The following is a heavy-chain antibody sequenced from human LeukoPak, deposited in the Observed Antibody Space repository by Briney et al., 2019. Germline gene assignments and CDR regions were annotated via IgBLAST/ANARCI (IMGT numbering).Heavy chain of an antibody. CDR2: ISSSGSTI. J-gene: IGHJ4*02. D-gene: IGHD5-24*01. CDR3: ARDRDVEMATMEEYYFDY. V-gene: IGHV3-48*03. CDR1: GFTFSSYE. Sequence: GGSLRLSCAASGFTFSSYEMNWVRQAPGKGLEWVSYISSSGSTIYYADSVKGRFTISRDNAKNSLYLQMSSLRAEDTAVYYCARDRDVEMATMEEYYFDYWGQGTLVTVSS.